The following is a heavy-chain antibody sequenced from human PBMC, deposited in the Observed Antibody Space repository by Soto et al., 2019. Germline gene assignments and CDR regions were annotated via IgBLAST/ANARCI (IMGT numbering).Heavy chain of an antibody. V-gene: IGHV3-30-3*01. J-gene: IGHJ4*02. Sequence: QVQLVESGGGVVQPGRSLRLSCAASGFTFSSYAMHWVRQAPGKGLEWVAVISYDGSNKYYADSVKGRFTISRDNSENTLYLQMNSLRAEDTAVYYCARVELLWFGESPALDYWGQGTLVTVSS. CDR1: GFTFSSYA. D-gene: IGHD3-10*01. CDR2: ISYDGSNK. CDR3: ARVELLWFGESPALDY.